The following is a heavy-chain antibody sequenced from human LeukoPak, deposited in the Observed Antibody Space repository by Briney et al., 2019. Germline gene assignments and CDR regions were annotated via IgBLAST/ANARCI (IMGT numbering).Heavy chain of an antibody. Sequence: GESLTLSCAASGFTFNNYVMTWVRQAPGKGLEWVSSINRGGNTFYAESVKGRFTVSRDNSKNTLSLQINSLRAGDTAVYYCANSVPRNYGNYLDYWGLGTLVTVSS. CDR2: INRGGNT. V-gene: IGHV3-23*01. J-gene: IGHJ4*02. CDR3: ANSVPRNYGNYLDY. CDR1: GFTFNNYV. D-gene: IGHD4-11*01.